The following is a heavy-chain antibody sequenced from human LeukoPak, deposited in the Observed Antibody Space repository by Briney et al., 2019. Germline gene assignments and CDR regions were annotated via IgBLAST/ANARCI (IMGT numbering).Heavy chain of an antibody. CDR1: GVSISSYY. J-gene: IGHJ5*02. Sequence: SETLSLACTVSGVSISSYYWSWIWQPPGKGLEWIGYIYYSGSTNYKPSLKSRVTISVDTSKNQFSLKLSSVTAADTAVYYCARDLREHDYSNWFDPWGQGTLVTVSS. D-gene: IGHD4-11*01. CDR3: ARDLREHDYSNWFDP. CDR2: IYYSGST. V-gene: IGHV4-59*01.